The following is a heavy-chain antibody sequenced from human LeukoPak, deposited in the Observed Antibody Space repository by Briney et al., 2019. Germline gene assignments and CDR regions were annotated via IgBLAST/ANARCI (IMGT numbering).Heavy chain of an antibody. CDR2: IKQDGSEK. CDR1: GFTFSSYW. J-gene: IGHJ4*02. CDR3: ARRHIDFWSGFPFDY. V-gene: IGHV3-7*01. Sequence: GGSLRLSCSASGFTFSSYWMSWVRQAPGKGLEWVANIKQDGSEKYYVDSVKGRFTISRDNAKNSLYLQMNSLRAEDTAVYYCARRHIDFWSGFPFDYWGQGTLVTVSS. D-gene: IGHD3-3*01.